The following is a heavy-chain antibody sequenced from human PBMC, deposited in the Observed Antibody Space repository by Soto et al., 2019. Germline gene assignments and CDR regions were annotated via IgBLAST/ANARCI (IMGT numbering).Heavy chain of an antibody. CDR2: ISAYNGNT. Sequence: ASVKVSCKASGYTFTSYGISWVRQAPGQGLEWMGWISAYNGNTNYAQKLQGRVTMTTDTSTSTAYMELRSLRSDDTAVYYCARTYYDILTGPDDYWGQEPLVTVSS. D-gene: IGHD3-9*01. V-gene: IGHV1-18*01. J-gene: IGHJ4*02. CDR3: ARTYYDILTGPDDY. CDR1: GYTFTSYG.